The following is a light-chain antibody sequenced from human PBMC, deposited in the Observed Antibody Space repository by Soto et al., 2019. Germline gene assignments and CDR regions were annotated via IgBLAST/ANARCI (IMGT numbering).Light chain of an antibody. V-gene: IGKV1-39*01. CDR2: AAS. J-gene: IGKJ1*01. CDR1: QNIDNY. CDR3: QQSYSSPRT. Sequence: IQMTQSPSSLSSSVGDIVTITCRASQNIDNYLDWYQQKPGKAPKLMIYAASTLQRGVPSRFSGSGSGTDFTLTISSLQPEDFATYYCQQSYSSPRTFGQGTKVDI.